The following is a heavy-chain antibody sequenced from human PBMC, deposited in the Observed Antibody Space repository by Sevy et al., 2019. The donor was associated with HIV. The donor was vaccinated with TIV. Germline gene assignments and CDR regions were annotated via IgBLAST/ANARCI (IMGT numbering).Heavy chain of an antibody. D-gene: IGHD6-13*01. Sequence: GGSLRLSCAASGFTFDDYAKHWVRQAPGKGLEWVSGISWNSGSIGYADSVKGRFTISRDNAKNSLYLQMNSLRAEDTALYYCAKGVRSSTIAAAAIDYWGQGTLVTVSS. V-gene: IGHV3-9*01. CDR2: ISWNSGSI. J-gene: IGHJ4*02. CDR1: GFTFDDYA. CDR3: AKGVRSSTIAAAAIDY.